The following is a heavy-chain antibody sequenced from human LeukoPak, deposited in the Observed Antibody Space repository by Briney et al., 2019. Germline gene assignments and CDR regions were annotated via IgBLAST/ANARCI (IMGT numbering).Heavy chain of an antibody. D-gene: IGHD6-6*01. Sequence: GGSLRLSCAASGFTFSSYSMNWVRQAPGKGLEWVSYISSSSSTIYYADSVKGRFTISRDNAKNSLYLQMNSLRAEDTAVYYCARDPTPESSSSLDYWGQGTLVTVSS. J-gene: IGHJ4*02. CDR3: ARDPTPESSSSLDY. V-gene: IGHV3-48*01. CDR1: GFTFSSYS. CDR2: ISSSSSTI.